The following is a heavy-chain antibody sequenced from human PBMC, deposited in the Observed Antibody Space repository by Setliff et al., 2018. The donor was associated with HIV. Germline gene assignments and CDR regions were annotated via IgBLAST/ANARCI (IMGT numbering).Heavy chain of an antibody. CDR2: IYYTGST. V-gene: IGHV4-31*03. CDR1: GGSISSGGYY. Sequence: SETLSLTCTVSGGSISSGGYYWSWIRQHPGKGLEWIGYIYYTGSTYYNPSLRSRVTISVDTSKNQFFLKMTSVTAADTALFFCARRDRSGFYYWYFDLWGRGTLVTVSS. J-gene: IGHJ2*01. CDR3: ARRDRSGFYYWYFDL. D-gene: IGHD3-22*01.